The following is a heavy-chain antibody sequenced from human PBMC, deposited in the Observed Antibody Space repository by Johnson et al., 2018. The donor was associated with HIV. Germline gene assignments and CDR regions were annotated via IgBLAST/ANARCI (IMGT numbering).Heavy chain of an antibody. CDR1: GFTFSSYW. Sequence: QVQLVESGGGLVQPGGSLRLSCAASGFTFSSYWMSWVRQAPGKGLEWVASISYDGSNKYYADSVKGRFTISRDNSKNTLSLQMNSLRAEDTAVYYCARGYYYDSSGSDDAFDIWGQGTMVTVSS. J-gene: IGHJ3*02. CDR3: ARGYYYDSSGSDDAFDI. D-gene: IGHD3-22*01. CDR2: ISYDGSNK. V-gene: IGHV3-30-3*01.